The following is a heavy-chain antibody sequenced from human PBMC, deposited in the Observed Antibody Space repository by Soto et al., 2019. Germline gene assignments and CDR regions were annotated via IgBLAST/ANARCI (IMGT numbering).Heavy chain of an antibody. CDR1: GFTFRSYD. V-gene: IGHV3-13*01. CDR2: IDTAGDT. D-gene: IGHD2-2*01. CDR3: ARSSPDHQNIVIVPVASTGMDV. J-gene: IGHJ6*02. Sequence: PGGSLRLSCAASGFTFRSYDMHWVRQVTGKGLEWVSAIDTAGDTYYPGSVKGRFTISRENAKNSLYLQMNSLTAGDTAVYYCARSSPDHQNIVIVPVASTGMDVWGQGTTVTVSS.